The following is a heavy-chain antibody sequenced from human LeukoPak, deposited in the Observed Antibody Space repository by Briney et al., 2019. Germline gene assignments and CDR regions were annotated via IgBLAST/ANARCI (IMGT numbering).Heavy chain of an antibody. D-gene: IGHD1-26*01. V-gene: IGHV4-4*07. CDR2: IYTSGST. Sequence: PSETLSLTCTVSGGSISSYYWSWIRQPAGKGLERIGRIYTSGSTNYNPSLKSRVTMSVDTSKNQFSLKLSSVTAAGTAVYYCARVVERDYYYYYYMDVWGKGTTVTVSS. CDR1: GGSISSYY. J-gene: IGHJ6*03. CDR3: ARVVERDYYYYYYMDV.